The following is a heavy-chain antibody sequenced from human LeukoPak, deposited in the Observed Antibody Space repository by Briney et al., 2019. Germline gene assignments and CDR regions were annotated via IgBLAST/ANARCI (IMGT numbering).Heavy chain of an antibody. CDR2: ISGSGGST. J-gene: IGHJ4*02. V-gene: IGHV3-23*01. CDR3: AKDGVWFGDFDY. D-gene: IGHD3-10*01. Sequence: GGSLRLSCAASGFTFSDYYMSWIRQAPGKGLEWVSAISGSGGSTYYADSVKGRFTISRDNSKNTLYLQMNSLRAEDTAVYYCAKDGVWFGDFDYWGQGTLVTVSS. CDR1: GFTFSDYY.